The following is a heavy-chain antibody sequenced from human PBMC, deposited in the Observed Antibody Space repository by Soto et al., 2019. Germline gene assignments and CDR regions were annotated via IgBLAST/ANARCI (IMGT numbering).Heavy chain of an antibody. V-gene: IGHV1-2*02. CDR1: GYTFTGYY. D-gene: IGHD2-21*01. CDR3: ARGCGGRSDF. Sequence: QVQLVQSGTEVKRPGASVKVSCKASGYTFTGYYVHWVRQAPGRGLEWLGWINPNSGATNYAQKLLGEFTLTRDTSISTAYLELSSLTSDDRAVYYCARGCGGRSDFWGQGTLVTVSS. CDR2: INPNSGAT. J-gene: IGHJ4*02.